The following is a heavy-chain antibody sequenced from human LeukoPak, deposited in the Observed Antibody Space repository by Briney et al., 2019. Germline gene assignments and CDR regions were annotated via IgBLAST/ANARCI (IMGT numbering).Heavy chain of an antibody. CDR1: GFTVSSNY. CDR3: ARDKIVGATTGSYFDL. CDR2: IYTSDST. J-gene: IGHJ2*01. D-gene: IGHD1-26*01. V-gene: IGHV3-53*01. Sequence: TGGSLRLSCAASGFTVSSNYMSWVRQAPGKGLEWVSVIYTSDSTYYADSVKGRFTISRDNSKNTLYLQMNSLRAEDTAVYYCARDKIVGATTGSYFDLWGRGTLVTVSS.